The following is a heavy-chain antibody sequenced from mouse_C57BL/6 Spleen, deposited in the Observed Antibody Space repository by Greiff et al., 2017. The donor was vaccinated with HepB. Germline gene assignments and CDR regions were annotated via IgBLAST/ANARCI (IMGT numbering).Heavy chain of an antibody. V-gene: IGHV1-52*01. J-gene: IGHJ3*01. D-gene: IGHD2-2*01. Sequence: QVQLKQPGAELVRPGSSVKLSCKASGYTFTSYWMHWVKQRPIQGLEWIGNIDPSDSETHYNQKFKDKATLTVDKSSSTAYMQLSSLTSEDSAVYYCARWTYGYDGAYWGQGTLVTVSA. CDR2: IDPSDSET. CDR1: GYTFTSYW. CDR3: ARWTYGYDGAY.